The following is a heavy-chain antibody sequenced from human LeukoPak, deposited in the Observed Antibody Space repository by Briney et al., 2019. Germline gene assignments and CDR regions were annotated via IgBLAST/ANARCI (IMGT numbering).Heavy chain of an antibody. J-gene: IGHJ4*02. CDR2: INPNSGGT. D-gene: IGHD3-9*01. Sequence: ASVKVSCKASGCTFTGYYMHWVRQAPGQGLEWMGWINPNSGGTNYAQKFQGRVTMTRDTSISTAYMELSRLRSDDTAVYYCARAGYDILTGYYHPLDYWGQGTLVTVSS. V-gene: IGHV1-2*02. CDR1: GCTFTGYY. CDR3: ARAGYDILTGYYHPLDY.